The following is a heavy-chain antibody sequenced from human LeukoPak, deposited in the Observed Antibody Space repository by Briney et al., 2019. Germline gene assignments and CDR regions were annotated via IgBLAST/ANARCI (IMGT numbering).Heavy chain of an antibody. CDR1: GYRFTSYW. J-gene: IGHJ6*02. CDR2: IYPGDSDT. V-gene: IGHV5-51*01. Sequence: GESLQISFKGSGYRFTSYWIGWGRPMPGKGPGWMGIIYPGDSDTRYSPSFQGQVTISADKSISTAYLQWSSLKASDTAMYYCTRHYGDQGGMDVWGQGTTVTVSS. D-gene: IGHD4-17*01. CDR3: TRHYGDQGGMDV.